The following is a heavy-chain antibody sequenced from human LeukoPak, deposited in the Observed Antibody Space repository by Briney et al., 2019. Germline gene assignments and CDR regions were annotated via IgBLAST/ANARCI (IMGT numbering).Heavy chain of an antibody. V-gene: IGHV4-61*08. CDR2: IYYSGST. CDR1: GGSISSGGYY. Sequence: PSQTLSLACTVSGGSISSGGYYWSWIRQPPGKGLEWIGYIYYSGSTNYNPSLKSRVTISVDTSKNQFSLKLSSVTAADTAVYYCARDVGGHDAFDIWGQGTMVTVSS. D-gene: IGHD1-26*01. CDR3: ARDVGGHDAFDI. J-gene: IGHJ3*02.